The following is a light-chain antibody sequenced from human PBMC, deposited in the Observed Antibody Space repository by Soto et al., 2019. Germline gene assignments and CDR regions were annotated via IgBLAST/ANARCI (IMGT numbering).Light chain of an antibody. CDR3: QQYHNWPIT. CDR1: QRVSSN. CDR2: DAS. V-gene: IGKV3-15*01. Sequence: EIVMTQSPVTLSVSPGERSTLSCRASQRVSSNVAWYQQKPGQAPRILMYDASTRATGISARFSGSGSGTEFTLTISSLQSEDFAVYYCQQYHNWPITFGQGTRLEIK. J-gene: IGKJ5*01.